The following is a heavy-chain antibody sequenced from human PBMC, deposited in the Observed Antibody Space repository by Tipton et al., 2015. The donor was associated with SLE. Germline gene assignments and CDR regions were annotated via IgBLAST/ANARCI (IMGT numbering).Heavy chain of an antibody. J-gene: IGHJ6*03. V-gene: IGHV3-33*08. CDR2: LWYDGSDE. D-gene: IGHD1-1*01. Sequence: SLRLSCTASGFSFSLYSMNWVRQAPGKGLEWVAILWYDGSDEYYADFVKGRFTISRDNSKNTLYLQMNSLRAEDTAMYYCARGRGNDYYYMDVWGEGTTVTVSS. CDR1: GFSFSLYS. CDR3: ARGRGNDYYYMDV.